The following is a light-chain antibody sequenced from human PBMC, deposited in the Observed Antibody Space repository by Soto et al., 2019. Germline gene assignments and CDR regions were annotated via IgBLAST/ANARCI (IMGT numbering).Light chain of an antibody. CDR1: QDISNY. Sequence: DIQMTQSPSSLSASVGDRVTITCQASQDISNYLNWYQQKPGKAHKLLIYDASNLETGVPSRFSGSGSETDFTYTISSLQPEDIATYYCQQYDNLPYTFGQGTKLEIK. CDR2: DAS. V-gene: IGKV1-33*01. J-gene: IGKJ2*01. CDR3: QQYDNLPYT.